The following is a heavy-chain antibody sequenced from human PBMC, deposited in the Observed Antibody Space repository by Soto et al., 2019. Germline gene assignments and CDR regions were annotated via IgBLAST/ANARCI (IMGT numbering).Heavy chain of an antibody. Sequence: GASVKVSCKASGYTFTGYYMHWVRQAPGQGLEWMGWINPNSGGTNYAQKFQGRVTMTRNTGINTAYMELSSLTSEDTAVYFCARGTLGIWGLGTMVTVSS. CDR1: GYTFTGYY. J-gene: IGHJ3*02. CDR3: ARGTLGI. CDR2: INPNSGGT. V-gene: IGHV1-2*02.